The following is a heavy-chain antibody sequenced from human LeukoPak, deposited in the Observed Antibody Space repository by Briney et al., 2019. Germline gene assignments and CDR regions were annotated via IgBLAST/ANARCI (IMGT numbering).Heavy chain of an antibody. CDR2: INWNGGST. V-gene: IGHV3-20*04. D-gene: IGHD3-22*01. CDR1: GFTFDDYG. CDR3: ARGYYYDSSGYPGDY. J-gene: IGHJ4*02. Sequence: GGTLRLSCAASGFTFDDYGMNWVRQAPGKGLEWVSGINWNGGSTGYADSVKGRFTISRDNAKNSLYLQMNSLRAEDTALYYCARGYYYDSSGYPGDYWGQGTLVTVSS.